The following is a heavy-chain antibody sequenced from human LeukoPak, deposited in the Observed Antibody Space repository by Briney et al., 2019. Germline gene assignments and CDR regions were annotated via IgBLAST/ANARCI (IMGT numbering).Heavy chain of an antibody. CDR1: GGSISSYY. CDR3: ARQIRYCSAGSCRGGFDP. D-gene: IGHD2-15*01. J-gene: IGHJ5*02. V-gene: IGHV4-4*09. Sequence: SETLSLTCTVSGGSISSYYWSWIRQPPGKGLEWIGYIYTSGSTNYNPSLKSRVTISVDTSKNQFSLKLSSVTAADTAVYYCARQIRYCSAGSCRGGFDPWGQGTLATVSS. CDR2: IYTSGST.